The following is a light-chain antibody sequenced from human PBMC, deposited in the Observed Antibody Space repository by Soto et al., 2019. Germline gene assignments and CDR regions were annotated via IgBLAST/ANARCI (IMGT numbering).Light chain of an antibody. CDR1: ISDIGGYNF. CDR3: ASYTRTTTLV. V-gene: IGLV2-14*01. Sequence: QSALTQPASVSGSPGQSITISCTGTISDIGGYNFISWYQHHPGKAPKLVIYDVNNRPSGISYRFSGSKSGNTASLTVSGLQAEDEADYYCASYTRTTTLVFGGGTQLPVL. CDR2: DVN. J-gene: IGLJ7*01.